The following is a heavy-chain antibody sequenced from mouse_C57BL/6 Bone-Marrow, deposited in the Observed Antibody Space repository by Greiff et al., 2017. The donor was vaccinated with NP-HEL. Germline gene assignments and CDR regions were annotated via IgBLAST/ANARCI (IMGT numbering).Heavy chain of an antibody. CDR3: ARWYYGSAFWYFDV. CDR1: GYTFTSYW. CDR2: IDPSDSET. D-gene: IGHD1-1*01. Sequence: QVQLQQPGAELVRPGSPVKLSCKASGYTFTSYWMHWVKQRPIQGLEWIGNIDPSDSETHYNQKFKDKATLTVDKSSSTAYMQLSSLTSEDSAVYYCARWYYGSAFWYFDVWGTGTTVTVSS. V-gene: IGHV1-52*01. J-gene: IGHJ1*03.